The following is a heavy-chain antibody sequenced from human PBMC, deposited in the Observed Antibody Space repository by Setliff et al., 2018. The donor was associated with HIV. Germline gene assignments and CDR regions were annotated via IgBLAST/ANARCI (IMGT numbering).Heavy chain of an antibody. J-gene: IGHJ5*01. CDR2: FYYRGTT. D-gene: IGHD1-20*01. CDR3: ARDSNNVRWFYF. V-gene: IGHV4-31*03. Sequence: SETLSLTCTVTGGSISGNYYWTWIRQHPGKGLEWIGYFYYRGTTYYTPSLKSRVTISVDSSKNQFSLKLTSVTAADTAVYYCARDSNNVRWFYFWGQGTLVTVSS. CDR1: GGSISGNYY.